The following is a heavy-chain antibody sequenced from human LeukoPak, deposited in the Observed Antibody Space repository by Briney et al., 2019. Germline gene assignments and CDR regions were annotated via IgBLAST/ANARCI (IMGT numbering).Heavy chain of an antibody. CDR1: GGTFSSYA. CDR3: ARVDDFWSGYYRN. J-gene: IGHJ4*02. V-gene: IGHV1-69*05. Sequence: SVKVSCKASGGTFSSYAISWVRQAPGQGLEWMGGIIPIFGTANYAQKFQGRVTITTDESTSTVYMELSSLRSEDTAVYYCARVDDFWSGYYRNWGQGTLVTVSS. CDR2: IIPIFGTA. D-gene: IGHD3-3*01.